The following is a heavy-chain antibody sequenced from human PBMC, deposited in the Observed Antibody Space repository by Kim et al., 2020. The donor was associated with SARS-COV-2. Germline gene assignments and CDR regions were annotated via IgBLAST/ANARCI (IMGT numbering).Heavy chain of an antibody. Sequence: VKGRLTISRDDSKNTLYLQMNSLKTEDTAVYYCTTAGSSGWHYYYGMDVWGQGTTVTVSS. V-gene: IGHV3-15*01. J-gene: IGHJ6*02. CDR3: TTAGSSGWHYYYGMDV. D-gene: IGHD6-19*01.